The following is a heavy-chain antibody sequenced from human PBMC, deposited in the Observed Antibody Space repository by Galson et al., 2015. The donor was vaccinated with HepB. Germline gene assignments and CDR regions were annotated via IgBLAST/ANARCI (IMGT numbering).Heavy chain of an antibody. D-gene: IGHD4-17*01. J-gene: IGHJ5*02. CDR2: ISYDGSNK. Sequence: SLRLSCAASGFTFSSYAMHWVRQAPGKGLEWVAVISYDGSNKYYADSVKGRFTISRDNSKNTLYLQMNSLRAEDTAVYYCARDCGHDYGDYYGWFDPWGQGTLVTVSS. CDR3: ARDCGHDYGDYYGWFDP. V-gene: IGHV3-30*04. CDR1: GFTFSSYA.